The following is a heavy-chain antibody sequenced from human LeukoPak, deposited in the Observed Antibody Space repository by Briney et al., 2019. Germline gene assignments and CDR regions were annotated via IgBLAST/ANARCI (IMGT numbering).Heavy chain of an antibody. CDR1: GFTFSSYE. V-gene: IGHV3-48*03. D-gene: IGHD6-19*01. CDR3: SRESSGWNENY. Sequence: PGGSLRLSCAASGFTFSSYEMNWVRQAPGKGLEWISYISSSGSTIYYADSVKGRFAISRDNAKNSLYPQMNSLRAEDTAVYYCSRESSGWNENYWGQGTLVTVSS. CDR2: ISSSGSTI. J-gene: IGHJ4*02.